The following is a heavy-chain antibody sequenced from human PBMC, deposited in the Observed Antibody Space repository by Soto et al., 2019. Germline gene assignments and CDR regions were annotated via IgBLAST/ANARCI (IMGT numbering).Heavy chain of an antibody. V-gene: IGHV3-23*01. CDR2: ISGGGGST. J-gene: IGHJ3*02. CDR1: GFTFSSYA. CDR3: AKGFIVVVTVLRPDDAFDI. D-gene: IGHD2-21*02. Sequence: EVQLLESGGRLVQPGGSLRLSCAASGFTFSSYAMNWVRQAPGKGLEWVAGISGGGGSTYYADSVKGRFTISRDTSKKTVYLQLNSLRAEDTAVYYCAKGFIVVVTVLRPDDAFDIWGQGTMVTVSS.